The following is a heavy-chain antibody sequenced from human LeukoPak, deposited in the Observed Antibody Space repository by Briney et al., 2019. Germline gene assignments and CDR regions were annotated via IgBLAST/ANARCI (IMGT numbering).Heavy chain of an antibody. CDR1: GYSISSGYY. D-gene: IGHD3-22*01. CDR2: IYHSGST. CDR3: ARANYYDSSGSIANWFDP. Sequence: SETLSVTCAVSGYSISSGYYWGWIRQPPGKGLEWIGSIYHSGSTYYNPSLKSRVTISVDTSKNQFSLKLSSVTAADTAVYYCARANYYDSSGSIANWFDPWGQGTLVTVSS. V-gene: IGHV4-38-2*01. J-gene: IGHJ5*02.